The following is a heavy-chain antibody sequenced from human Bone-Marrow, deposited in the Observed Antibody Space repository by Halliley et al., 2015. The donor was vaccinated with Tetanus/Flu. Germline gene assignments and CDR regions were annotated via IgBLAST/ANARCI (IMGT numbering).Heavy chain of an antibody. Sequence: QLVQSGAEVKKPGESLKISCKASGYSFTAYWIGRVRHMPGEGLEWMGVVYPDDSDARYSPSFEGHITISADKSISTAFLQWNSLKASDTAIYYCARGGGNWDPFDYWGQGTLVTVSS. CDR3: ARGGGNWDPFDY. CDR1: GYSFTAYW. CDR2: VYPDDSDA. V-gene: IGHV5-51*01. J-gene: IGHJ4*02. D-gene: IGHD1-1*01.